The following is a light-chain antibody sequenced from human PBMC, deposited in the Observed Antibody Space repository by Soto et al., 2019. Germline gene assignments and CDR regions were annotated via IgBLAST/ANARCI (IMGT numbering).Light chain of an antibody. Sequence: QSALTQPPSASVSPGQSVTISCTGTSSDVGGNNYVSWYQQHPGNAPKLMIYEVTKRTSGVPDRVSGSKSGKTASLTVSGLQAEDEDEYYCSSYAGNNNYVFGTGTKLTVL. CDR3: SSYAGNNNYV. V-gene: IGLV2-8*01. CDR1: SSDVGGNNY. J-gene: IGLJ1*01. CDR2: EVT.